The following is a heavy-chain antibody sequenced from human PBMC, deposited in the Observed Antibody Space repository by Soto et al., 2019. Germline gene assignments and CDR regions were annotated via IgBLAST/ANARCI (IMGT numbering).Heavy chain of an antibody. CDR3: ARGDDLAYYYGVDV. Sequence: QVQLVQSGAEVKSPGSSVKVSCKASGGTFSSHAISWVRQAPGQGLEWTGGITPIFGTANYAQKFQGRVTIMADRFPATAYMELSSLTSEDTAVYYCARGDDLAYYYGVDVWGQGTTVTVSS. V-gene: IGHV1-69*06. CDR1: GGTFSSHA. J-gene: IGHJ6*02. CDR2: ITPIFGTA. D-gene: IGHD3-16*01.